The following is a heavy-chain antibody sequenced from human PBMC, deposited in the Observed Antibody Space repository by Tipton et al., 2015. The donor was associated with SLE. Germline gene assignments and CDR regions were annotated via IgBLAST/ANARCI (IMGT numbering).Heavy chain of an antibody. CDR1: GGSISSIIYY. CDR2: MYYSGST. CDR3: ARKPMVRGVSYYFDY. Sequence: TLSLTCTVSGGSISSIIYYWGWIRQPPGKGLEWIGSMYYSGSTYHNPSLKSRVTISVDTSKNQFSLQLNSVTPEDTAVYYCARKPMVRGVSYYFDYWGQGTLVTVSS. D-gene: IGHD3-10*01. J-gene: IGHJ4*02. V-gene: IGHV4-39*07.